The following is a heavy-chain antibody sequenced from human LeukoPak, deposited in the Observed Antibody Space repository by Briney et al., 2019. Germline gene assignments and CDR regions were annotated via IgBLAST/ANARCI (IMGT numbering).Heavy chain of an antibody. CDR3: AKSIAVAGNDAFDV. D-gene: IGHD6-19*01. J-gene: IGHJ3*01. V-gene: IGHV4-59*13. CDR2: IYYSGST. Sequence: PSETLSLTCTVSGDSLSSYYWSWIRQPPGKGLEWIGDIYYSGSTNYNPSLKSRVTISVDTSKNQFSLKLTSVTAAHTAVYYCAKSIAVAGNDAFDVWGQGTMATVSS. CDR1: GDSLSSYY.